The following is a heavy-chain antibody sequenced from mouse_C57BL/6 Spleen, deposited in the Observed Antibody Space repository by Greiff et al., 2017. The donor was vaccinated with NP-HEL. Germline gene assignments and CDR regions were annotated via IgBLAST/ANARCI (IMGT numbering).Heavy chain of an antibody. D-gene: IGHD3-2*02. CDR1: GYTFTSYW. V-gene: IGHV1-64*01. CDR3: ARGTAQATREWFAY. CDR2: IHPNSGST. Sequence: QVQLQQPGAELVKPGASVKLSCKASGYTFTSYWMHWVKQMPGQGLEWIGMIHPNSGSTNYNEKFKSKATLTVDKSSSTAYMQLSSLTSEDSAVYYCARGTAQATREWFAYWGQGTLVTVSA. J-gene: IGHJ3*01.